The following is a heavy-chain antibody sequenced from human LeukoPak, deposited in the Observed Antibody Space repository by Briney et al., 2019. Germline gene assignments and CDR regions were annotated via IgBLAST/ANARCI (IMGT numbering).Heavy chain of an antibody. V-gene: IGHV1-24*01. CDR3: ATLVAAAGSYFDP. Sequence: ASVEVSCKVSGYTLTELSMHWVRQAPGKGLEWMGGFDPEDGETIYAQKFQGRVTMTEDTSTDTAYMELSSLRSEDTAVYYCATLVAAAGSYFDPWGQGTRVTVSS. J-gene: IGHJ5*02. CDR1: GYTLTELS. D-gene: IGHD6-13*01. CDR2: FDPEDGET.